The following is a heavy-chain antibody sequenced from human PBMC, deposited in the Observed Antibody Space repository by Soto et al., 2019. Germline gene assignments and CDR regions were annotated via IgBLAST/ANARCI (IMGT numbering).Heavy chain of an antibody. D-gene: IGHD1-1*01. J-gene: IGHJ4*02. V-gene: IGHV1-18*01. CDR3: ARRRYGDY. Sequence: QVHLVQSGAEVKKPGASVKVSCKGSGYGFTTYGITSVRQAPGKGREWMAWISAHNGNTKYAQKLKGRVTVTRETSTSTAYMELRSLRSDDTAVYYCARRRYGDYWGQGALVTVSS. CDR1: GYGFTTYG. CDR2: ISAHNGNT.